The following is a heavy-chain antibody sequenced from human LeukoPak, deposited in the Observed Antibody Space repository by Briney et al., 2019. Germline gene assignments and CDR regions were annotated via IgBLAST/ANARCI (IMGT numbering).Heavy chain of an antibody. CDR3: ARDMGLLRFGELLTDY. J-gene: IGHJ4*02. CDR2: INPNSGGT. V-gene: IGHV1-2*02. CDR1: GYTFTGYY. Sequence: GASVKVSCKASGYTFTGYYMHWVRQAPGQGLEWMGWINPNSGGTNYAQKFQGRVTMTRDTSISTAYMELSRLRSDDTAVYYCARDMGLLRFGELLTDYWGQGTLVTVSS. D-gene: IGHD3-10*01.